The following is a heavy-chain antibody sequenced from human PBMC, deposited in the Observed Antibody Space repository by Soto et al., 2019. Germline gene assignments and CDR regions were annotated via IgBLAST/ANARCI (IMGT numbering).Heavy chain of an antibody. Sequence: GGSLRLSCAASGFTFSNAWMNWVRQAPGKGLEWVGRIRSKSDGGTTDYAAPVKGRFTFSRDDSTSTLFLQMNSLKTEDTAVYYCAKKSLGSITLPALYYFDYWGQGTLVTVSS. CDR1: GFTFSNAW. D-gene: IGHD7-27*01. CDR2: IRSKSDGGTT. CDR3: AKKSLGSITLPALYYFDY. V-gene: IGHV3-15*07. J-gene: IGHJ4*02.